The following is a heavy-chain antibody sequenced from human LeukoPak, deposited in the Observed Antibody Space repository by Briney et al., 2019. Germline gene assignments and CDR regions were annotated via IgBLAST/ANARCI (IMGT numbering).Heavy chain of an antibody. CDR2: IYHSGTT. J-gene: IGHJ4*02. CDR3: ATYFYGEYGSYYFDH. Sequence: PSETLSLTCAVSGAFITNSHWWSWARQPPGKGLEWIGEIYHSGTTNYNPSLQSRVTMSVDKSKNQFSLQLSSVTAADTAVYYCATYFYGEYGSYYFDHWGQGTLVTVSS. D-gene: IGHD4-17*01. V-gene: IGHV4-4*02. CDR1: GAFITNSHW.